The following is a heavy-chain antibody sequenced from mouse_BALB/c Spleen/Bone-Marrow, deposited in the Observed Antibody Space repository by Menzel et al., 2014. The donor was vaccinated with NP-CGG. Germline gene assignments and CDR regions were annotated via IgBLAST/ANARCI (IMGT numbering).Heavy chain of an antibody. V-gene: IGHV1S130*01. J-gene: IGHJ4*01. CDR2: IHPNSGQT. Sequence: VQLQKSESELVRPGASVELSCKNSGYTFTSSWIHWAKQRPGQGLEWIGEIHPNSGQTNYNEKFKDRATLTVDTSSRTAYVDLSSLTSEDSAVYYCARAGGNYEDYVMYYMGQGTPVTVPS. CDR3: ARAGGNYEDYVMYY. CDR1: GYTFTSSW. D-gene: IGHD2-1*01.